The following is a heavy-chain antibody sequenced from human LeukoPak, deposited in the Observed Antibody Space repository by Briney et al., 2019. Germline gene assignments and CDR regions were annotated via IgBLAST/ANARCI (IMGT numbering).Heavy chain of an antibody. CDR3: ARRGVFRSSWYFDY. CDR1: GGSFSGYY. Sequence: PSETLSLTCAVYGGSFSGYYWSWIRQPPGKELEWIGEINHSGSTNYNPSLKSRVTISVDTSKNQFSLRLSSVTAADTAVYYCARRGVFRSSWYFDYWGQGTLVTVSS. V-gene: IGHV4-34*01. J-gene: IGHJ4*02. D-gene: IGHD6-13*01. CDR2: INHSGST.